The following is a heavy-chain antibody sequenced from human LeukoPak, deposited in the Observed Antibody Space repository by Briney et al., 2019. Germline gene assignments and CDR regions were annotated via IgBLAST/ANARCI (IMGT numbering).Heavy chain of an antibody. Sequence: PSETLSLTCTVSGGSISSYYWSWIRQPPGKGLEWIGYIYYSGSTNYNPSLKSRVTISVDTSKNQFSLKLSSVTAADTAVYYCARVSGGWSGDYFDYWGQGTLVTVSS. CDR1: GGSISSYY. J-gene: IGHJ4*02. CDR2: IYYSGST. D-gene: IGHD3-10*02. V-gene: IGHV4-59*01. CDR3: ARVSGGWSGDYFDY.